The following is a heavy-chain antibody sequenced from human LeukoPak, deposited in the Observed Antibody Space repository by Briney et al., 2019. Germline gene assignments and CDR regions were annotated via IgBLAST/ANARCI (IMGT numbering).Heavy chain of an antibody. J-gene: IGHJ6*03. D-gene: IGHD3-10*01. CDR3: AKGPVGSGSYDPNYMDV. Sequence: GGSLRLSCAASGFTFSSYAMSWVRQAPGKGLEWVPAISGSGGSTYYADSVKGRFTISRDNSKNTLYLQMNSLRAEDTAVYYCAKGPVGSGSYDPNYMDVWGKGTTVTVSS. CDR2: ISGSGGST. V-gene: IGHV3-23*01. CDR1: GFTFSSYA.